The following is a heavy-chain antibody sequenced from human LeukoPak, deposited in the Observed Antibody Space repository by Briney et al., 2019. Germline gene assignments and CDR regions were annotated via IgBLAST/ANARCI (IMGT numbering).Heavy chain of an antibody. CDR1: GYTFTSYG. V-gene: IGHV1-18*01. CDR3: ARAAQNYYGSGSYDY. Sequence: ASVKVSCKASGYTFTSYGISWGRQAPGQELEWRGWISAYNGNTNYAQKLQGRVTMTTDTSTSTAYMELRSLRSDDTTVYYCARAAQNYYGSGSYDYWGQGTLVTVSS. D-gene: IGHD3-10*01. J-gene: IGHJ4*02. CDR2: ISAYNGNT.